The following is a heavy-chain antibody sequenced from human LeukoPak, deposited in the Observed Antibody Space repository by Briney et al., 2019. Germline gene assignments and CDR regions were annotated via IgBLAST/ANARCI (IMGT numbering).Heavy chain of an antibody. CDR3: ARGMAASGLSDY. CDR2: ITASSGTI. J-gene: IGHJ4*02. Sequence: PGGSLRLSCTASGFTFSRYGINWVRQSPGKGLEWISYITASSGTIYYADSVKGRFTISRDNAKNSLYLQLNSLRDEDTAVYYCARGMAASGLSDYWGQGTLVTVSS. D-gene: IGHD6-13*01. CDR1: GFTFSRYG. V-gene: IGHV3-48*02.